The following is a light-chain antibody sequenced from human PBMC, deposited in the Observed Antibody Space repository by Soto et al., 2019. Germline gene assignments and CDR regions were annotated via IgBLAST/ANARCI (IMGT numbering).Light chain of an antibody. Sequence: EIVLTQSPGTLSLSPGDRATLSCRASQSVSINSLAWYQQHPGQAPRLLIYGASSRATGIPDRFSGSGSGTDFTLAISRLEHEDFAVYYCQQYGNSPYTFGQGTNLEIK. CDR3: QQYGNSPYT. V-gene: IGKV3-20*01. J-gene: IGKJ2*01. CDR2: GAS. CDR1: QSVSINS.